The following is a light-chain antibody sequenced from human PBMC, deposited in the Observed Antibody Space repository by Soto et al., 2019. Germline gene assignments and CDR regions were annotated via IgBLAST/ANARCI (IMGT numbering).Light chain of an antibody. CDR1: QDIKNY. CDR2: EAS. Sequence: DIQMNQSPSSLSASVGARVTITCQASQDIKNYLNWYQQKSGKAPKLLIYEASDLETGVPSRFSGSGSGTDFTFTINSLQPEDIATYYCQQYDNLPLTFGGGTKVDIK. CDR3: QQYDNLPLT. V-gene: IGKV1-33*01. J-gene: IGKJ4*01.